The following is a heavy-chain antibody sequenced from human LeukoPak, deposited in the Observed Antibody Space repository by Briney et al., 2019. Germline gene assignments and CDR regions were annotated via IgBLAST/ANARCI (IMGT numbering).Heavy chain of an antibody. V-gene: IGHV3-30-3*01. CDR1: GFTFSSYA. CDR2: ISYDGSNK. CDR3: TTDLIP. Sequence: GRSLRLSCAASGFTFSSYAMHWVRQAPGKGLEWVAVISYDGSNKYYADSVKGRFTISRDDSKNTLYLQMNSLKTEDTAVYYCTTDLIPWGQGTLVTVSS. J-gene: IGHJ5*02.